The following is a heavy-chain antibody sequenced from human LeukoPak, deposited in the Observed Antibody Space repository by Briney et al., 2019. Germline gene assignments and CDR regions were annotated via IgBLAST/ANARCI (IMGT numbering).Heavy chain of an antibody. CDR1: GFTFSSYS. V-gene: IGHV3-48*04. CDR2: ISTTSSTI. D-gene: IGHD6-19*01. J-gene: IGHJ4*02. CDR3: ARYQSSGRGRSGDY. Sequence: GGSLRLSCAASGFTFSSYSMNWVRQAPGKGLEWVSYISTTSSTIYYADSVKGRFTISRDNAKNSLYLQMNSLRAEDTAVYYCARYQSSGRGRSGDYWGQGTLVTVSS.